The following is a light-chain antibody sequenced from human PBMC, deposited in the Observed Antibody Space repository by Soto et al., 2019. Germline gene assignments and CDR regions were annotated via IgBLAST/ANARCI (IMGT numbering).Light chain of an antibody. CDR1: QSVGSR. Sequence: EMMLTQSTFTLSVSPGEGATLSCRASQSVGSRLAWYQQKPGQPPRILIFGASTRVTGVPARFTGSGSGTEFTLTITSLQYEDFGVYYCQQYNNWLRATFGGGTKVDIK. CDR3: QQYNNWLRAT. CDR2: GAS. J-gene: IGKJ4*01. V-gene: IGKV3-15*01.